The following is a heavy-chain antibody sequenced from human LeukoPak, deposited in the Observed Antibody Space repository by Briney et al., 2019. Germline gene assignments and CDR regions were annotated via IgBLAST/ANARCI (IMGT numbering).Heavy chain of an antibody. V-gene: IGHV3-15*07. CDR3: TTMAGIVGAKYFDY. CDR1: GFTFSNAW. Sequence: EGSLRLSCAASGFTFSNAWMNWVRQAPGKGLEWVGRIKSKTDDGTTDYAAPVKGRFTLSRDDSKNTLFLQMNSLKIEDTAVYYCTTMAGIVGAKYFDYWGQGILVTVSS. CDR2: IKSKTDDGTT. J-gene: IGHJ4*02. D-gene: IGHD1-26*01.